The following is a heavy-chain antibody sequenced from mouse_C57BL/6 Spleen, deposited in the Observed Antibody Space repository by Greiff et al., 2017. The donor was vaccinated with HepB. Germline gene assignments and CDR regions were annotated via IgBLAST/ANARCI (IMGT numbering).Heavy chain of an antibody. CDR3: ARHGYGSSLAY. Sequence: EVMLVESGGGLVQPGGSLKLSCAASGFTFSDYGMAWVRQAPRKGPEWVAFISNLAYSIYYADTVTGRFTISRENAKNTLYLEMSSLRSEDTAMYYCARHGYGSSLAYWGQGTLVTVSA. D-gene: IGHD1-1*01. V-gene: IGHV5-15*01. J-gene: IGHJ3*01. CDR1: GFTFSDYG. CDR2: ISNLAYSI.